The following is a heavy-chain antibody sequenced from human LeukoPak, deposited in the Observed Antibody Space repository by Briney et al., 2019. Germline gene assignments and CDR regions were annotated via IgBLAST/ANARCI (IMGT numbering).Heavy chain of an antibody. CDR2: ISGSNSYI. Sequence: PGGSLRLSCAASGFTFSSYTMHWIRQAPGKGLEWVSSISGSNSYIFYADSVKGRFTVSRDNAKNSLYLQMNSLRAEDTAVYYCARESIAAAGDYWGQGTLVTVSS. CDR3: ARESIAAAGDY. J-gene: IGHJ4*02. CDR1: GFTFSSYT. V-gene: IGHV3-21*01. D-gene: IGHD6-13*01.